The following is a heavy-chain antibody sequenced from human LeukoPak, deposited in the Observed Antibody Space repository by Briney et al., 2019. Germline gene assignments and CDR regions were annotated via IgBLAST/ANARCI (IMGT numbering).Heavy chain of an antibody. D-gene: IGHD1-26*01. CDR2: INHSGST. J-gene: IGHJ5*02. Sequence: SETLSLTCTVSGASISSTTYYWSWIRQPPGKGLEWIGEINHSGSTNYNPSLKSRVTISVDTSKNQFSLKLSSVTAADTAVYSCARGRPLRSDSGSYFRWFDPWGQGTLVTVSS. V-gene: IGHV4-39*07. CDR3: ARGRPLRSDSGSYFRWFDP. CDR1: GASISSTTYY.